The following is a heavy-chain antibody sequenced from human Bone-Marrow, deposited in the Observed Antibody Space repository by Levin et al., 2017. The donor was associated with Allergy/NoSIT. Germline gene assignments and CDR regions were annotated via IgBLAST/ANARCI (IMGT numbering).Heavy chain of an antibody. V-gene: IGHV4-4*07. J-gene: IGHJ2*01. CDR1: GDPISDSY. CDR3: ARLARWCFDL. Sequence: SQTLSLTCTVSGDPISDSYWSWIRQPAGKGLEWIGRLYDTGSTTYNPSLKGRVTMSVDTSKNQFSLRLRSVTAADTAVYYCARLARWCFDLWGRGTLVTVSA. CDR2: LYDTGST.